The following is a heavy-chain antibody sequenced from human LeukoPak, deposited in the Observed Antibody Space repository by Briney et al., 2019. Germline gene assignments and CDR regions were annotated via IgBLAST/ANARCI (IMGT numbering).Heavy chain of an antibody. Sequence: QPSETLCLTCAVSGDSMTSYNWWSWVRQPPGQGLEWIGDIYHTGRTNYNPSLKSRVTISVDKSKKQFSLKLDSVTAADTAVYYCARGTEADGTFMLDFWGQGTLVTVSS. CDR2: IYHTGRT. D-gene: IGHD5-24*01. CDR3: ARGTEADGTFMLDF. CDR1: GDSMTSYNW. J-gene: IGHJ4*02. V-gene: IGHV4-4*02.